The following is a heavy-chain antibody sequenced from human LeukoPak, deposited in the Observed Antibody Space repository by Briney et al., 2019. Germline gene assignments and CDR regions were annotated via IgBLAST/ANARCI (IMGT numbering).Heavy chain of an antibody. CDR3: ARDTYSRLDY. Sequence: GGSLRLSCAASGFTFNDFNFNWVRQAPGKGLEWLSYITSTSKTTYYAASVKGRFTISRDTAKNSVFLQMNSLRAEDTAVYYCARDTYSRLDYWGQGTLVTVSS. CDR1: GFTFNDFN. V-gene: IGHV3-48*01. J-gene: IGHJ4*02. CDR2: ITSTSKTT. D-gene: IGHD6-13*01.